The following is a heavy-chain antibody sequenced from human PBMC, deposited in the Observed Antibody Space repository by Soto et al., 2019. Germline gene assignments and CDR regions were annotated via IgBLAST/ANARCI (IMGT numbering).Heavy chain of an antibody. D-gene: IGHD2-15*01. CDR3: ARAIRFGGYYFDY. CDR2: TGPAGDT. V-gene: IGHV3-13*01. CDR1: GFPFSAYD. Sequence: PGGSLRLSCRASGFPFSAYDLHWVRQVTGKGLEWVSVTGPAGDTYYADSVKGRFTISRENGVSSVYLQMSDLGVGDTAVYYCARAIRFGGYYFDYWGQGAPVTVSS. J-gene: IGHJ4*02.